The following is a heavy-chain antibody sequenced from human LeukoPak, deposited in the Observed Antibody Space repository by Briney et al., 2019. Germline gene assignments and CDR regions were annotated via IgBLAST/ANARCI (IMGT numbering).Heavy chain of an antibody. V-gene: IGHV1-46*01. CDR2: INPSGGST. CDR3: ARLTIPTIPY. D-gene: IGHD5-12*01. Sequence: ASVKVSCKASGYTFTSYYMHWVRQAPGQGLEWMGIINPSGGSTSYAQKFQGRVTMTRDMSTSTVYMGLSSLRSEDTAVYYCARLTIPTIPYWGQGTLVTVSS. J-gene: IGHJ4*02. CDR1: GYTFTSYY.